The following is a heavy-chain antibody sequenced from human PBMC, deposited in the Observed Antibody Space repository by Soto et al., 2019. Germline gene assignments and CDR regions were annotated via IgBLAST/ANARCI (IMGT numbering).Heavy chain of an antibody. D-gene: IGHD6-13*01. J-gene: IGHJ6*02. V-gene: IGHV3-21*01. CDR1: GFTFSSYS. Sequence: EVQLVESGGGLVKPGGSLRLSCAASGFTFSSYSMNWVRQAPGKGLEWVSSISSSSSYIYYADSVKGRFTISRDNAKNSLYLQMNSLRADDTAVYYCARDRSLAGSSSSDDYGMDVWGQGTTVTVSS. CDR2: ISSSSSYI. CDR3: ARDRSLAGSSSSDDYGMDV.